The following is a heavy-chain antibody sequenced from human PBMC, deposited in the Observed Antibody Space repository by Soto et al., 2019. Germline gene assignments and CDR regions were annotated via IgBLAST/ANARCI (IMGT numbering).Heavy chain of an antibody. CDR1: GGTFSNYA. CDR2: ISPMFHKA. Sequence: QLQLVQSGTEVKKPGSSVTVSCKASGGTFSNYAINWLRQAPGQGLQWMGDISPMFHKANYEQTFQGRVSITADESTNTVYLELSSLTSEDTDIYYCSREVEVTTPVFGDWGQGSLVTVSS. V-gene: IGHV1-69*01. J-gene: IGHJ4*02. D-gene: IGHD5-18*01. CDR3: SREVEVTTPVFGD.